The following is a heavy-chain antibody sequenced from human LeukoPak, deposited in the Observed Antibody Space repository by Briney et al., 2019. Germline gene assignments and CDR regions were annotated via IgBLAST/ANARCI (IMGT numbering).Heavy chain of an antibody. CDR1: GGSISSYY. D-gene: IGHD3-10*01. Sequence: PSETLSLTCTVSGGSISSYYWSWIRQPPGKGLEWIGHIYYSGSTNYNPSLKSRVTISVDRSKNQISLRLTSVTAADTAVYYCARAGPWQIDPWGQGTLVTVSS. CDR3: ARAGPWQIDP. V-gene: IGHV4-59*01. CDR2: IYYSGST. J-gene: IGHJ5*02.